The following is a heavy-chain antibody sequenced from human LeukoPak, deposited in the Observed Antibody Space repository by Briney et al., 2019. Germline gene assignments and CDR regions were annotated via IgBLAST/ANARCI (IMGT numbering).Heavy chain of an antibody. J-gene: IGHJ3*02. CDR1: GGSFSGYY. CDR3: ASSSGRGAFDI. D-gene: IGHD6-19*01. Sequence: SETLSLTCAVYGGSFSGYYWSWIRQPPGKGLEWIGEINHSGSTNYNPSLKSRVTISVDTSKNQFSLKLSSVTAADTAVYYCASSSGRGAFDIWGQGTMVTVS. CDR2: INHSGST. V-gene: IGHV4-34*01.